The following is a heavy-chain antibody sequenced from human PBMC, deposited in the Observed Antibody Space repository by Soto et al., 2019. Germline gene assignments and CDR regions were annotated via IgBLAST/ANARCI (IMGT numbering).Heavy chain of an antibody. J-gene: IGHJ6*02. Sequence: TLSRTSSVSCGSNSTVVLHCTWIRERPGKGLEWIGYIYYSGSTDYNPSLKSRVTISVDRSKNQFSLNLSSVTAADTAIYYCARESGGYDSSTRYGLDVWGQGTTVTVSS. V-gene: IGHV4-31*02. D-gene: IGHD6-25*01. CDR1: CGSNSTVVLH. CDR3: ARESGGYDSSTRYGLDV. CDR2: IYYSGST.